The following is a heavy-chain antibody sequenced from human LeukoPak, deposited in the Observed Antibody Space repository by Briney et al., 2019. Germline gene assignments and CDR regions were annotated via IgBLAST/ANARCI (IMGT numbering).Heavy chain of an antibody. D-gene: IGHD1-26*01. CDR2: IRYDGSNK. V-gene: IGHV3-30*02. Sequence: GGSLRLSCAASGFTFSSYGMHWVRQAPGEGLEWVAFIRYDGSNKYYADSVKGRFTISRDNSKNTLYLQMNSLRAEDTAVYYCAKDFRIVGATPGYWGQGTLVTVSS. CDR1: GFTFSSYG. CDR3: AKDFRIVGATPGY. J-gene: IGHJ4*02.